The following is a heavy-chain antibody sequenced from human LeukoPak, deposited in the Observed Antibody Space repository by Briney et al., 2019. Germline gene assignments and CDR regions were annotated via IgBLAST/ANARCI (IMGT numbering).Heavy chain of an antibody. V-gene: IGHV3-30*04. CDR2: ISYDGSNK. CDR1: GFTFSSYA. Sequence: GGSLRLSCAASGFTFSSYAMHWVRQAPGKGREWVAVISYDGSNKYYADSVKGRFTISRDNSKNTLYLQMNSLRAEDTAVYYCAKNVRAFSSSSYQVTNWFDPWGQGTLVTVSS. D-gene: IGHD6-6*01. J-gene: IGHJ5*02. CDR3: AKNVRAFSSSSYQVTNWFDP.